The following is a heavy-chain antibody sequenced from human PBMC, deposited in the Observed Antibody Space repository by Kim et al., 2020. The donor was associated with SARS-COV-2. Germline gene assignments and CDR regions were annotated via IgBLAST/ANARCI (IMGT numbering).Heavy chain of an antibody. D-gene: IGHD1-26*01. Sequence: SETLYLTCTVSGGSISSSSYYWGWIRQPPGKGLEWIGTIYYSGSTYYNASLKSRVTISVDTSKNQFSLKLNFVTAADTAVYHCVRHKGELLEAFDIWGQG. V-gene: IGHV4-39*01. J-gene: IGHJ3*02. CDR1: GGSISSSSYY. CDR2: IYYSGST. CDR3: VRHKGELLEAFDI.